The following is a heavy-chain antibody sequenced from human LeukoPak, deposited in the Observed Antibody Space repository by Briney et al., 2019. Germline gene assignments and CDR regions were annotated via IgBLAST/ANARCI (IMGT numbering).Heavy chain of an antibody. V-gene: IGHV4-31*03. CDR2: IYYSGST. Sequence: SQTLSLTCTVSGGSISSGGYYWSWIRQHPGKGLEWIGYIYYSGSTYYNPSLKSRVTISVDTSKNQFSPKLSSVTAADTAVYYCARGGRCSGGSCYSSPFDYWGQGTLVTVSS. CDR3: ARGGRCSGGSCYSSPFDY. CDR1: GGSISSGGYY. D-gene: IGHD2-15*01. J-gene: IGHJ4*02.